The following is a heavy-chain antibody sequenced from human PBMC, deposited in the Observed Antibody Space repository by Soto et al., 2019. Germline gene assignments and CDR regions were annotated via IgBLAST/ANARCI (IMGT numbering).Heavy chain of an antibody. Sequence: EVQLVESGGDLVQPGGSLRLSCAASGFIFPTYWMTWVRQAPGEGLEWVGNIKQDGREKYYGDSVKGRFSISRDNAENSLYLQMNSLRVEDTAVYYCARDYYASGSHDYWGQGTLVTVSS. D-gene: IGHD3-10*01. J-gene: IGHJ4*02. CDR3: ARDYYASGSHDY. CDR2: IKQDGREK. V-gene: IGHV3-7*03. CDR1: GFIFPTYW.